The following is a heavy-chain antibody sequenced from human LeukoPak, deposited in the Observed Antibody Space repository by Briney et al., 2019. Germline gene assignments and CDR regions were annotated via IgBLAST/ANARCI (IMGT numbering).Heavy chain of an antibody. D-gene: IGHD3-10*01. CDR1: GFTFSSYA. Sequence: GGSLRLSCAASGFTFSSYAMSWVRQAPGKGPEWVSAISAGGGSTSYADSVKGRFTISRDNSKNTLYLQMSSLRAEDTAVYYCAKTLWFGPTLGEFDYWGQGTLVTVSS. V-gene: IGHV3-23*01. CDR3: AKTLWFGPTLGEFDY. J-gene: IGHJ4*02. CDR2: ISAGGGST.